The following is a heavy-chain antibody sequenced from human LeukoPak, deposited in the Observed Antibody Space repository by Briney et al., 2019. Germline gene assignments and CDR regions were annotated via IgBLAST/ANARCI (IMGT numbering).Heavy chain of an antibody. CDR1: GGSISSYY. CDR3: ARDRLAVAGNYYYYGLDV. Sequence: SETLSLTRTVSGGSISSYYWSWIRQPPGKGLEWIGYIYYSGTTKYNPSLKSRVTISVDTSKNQFSLKLSSVTAADTAVYYCARDRLAVAGNYYYYGLDVWGQGTTVTVSS. D-gene: IGHD6-19*01. V-gene: IGHV4-59*01. CDR2: IYYSGTT. J-gene: IGHJ6*02.